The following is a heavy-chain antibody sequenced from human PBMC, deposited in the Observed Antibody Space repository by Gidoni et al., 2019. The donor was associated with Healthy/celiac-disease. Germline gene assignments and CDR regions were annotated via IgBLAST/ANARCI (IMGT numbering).Heavy chain of an antibody. V-gene: IGHV4-34*01. CDR2: INHSGST. J-gene: IGHJ3*02. D-gene: IGHD4-17*01. CDR3: ARDYGDYADAFDI. CDR1: GGSFSGYY. Sequence: QVQLQQWGAGLLKPSETLSLTCPVYGGSFSGYYWSWIRQPPGKGLEWIGEINHSGSTNYNPSRKSRVTISVDTSKNQFSLKLSSVTAADTAVYYCARDYGDYADAFDIWGQGTMVTVSS.